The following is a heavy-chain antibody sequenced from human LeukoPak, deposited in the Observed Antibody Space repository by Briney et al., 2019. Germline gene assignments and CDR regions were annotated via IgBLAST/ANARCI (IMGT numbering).Heavy chain of an antibody. CDR2: IISSSSTI. CDR1: RFTISTYS. J-gene: IGHJ4*02. CDR3: ANLRLNNLAKRGGY. D-gene: IGHD1-14*01. Sequence: PAGSLRLSCAVSRFTISTYSMLWVRQAPGKGLEWVSYIISSSSTIFYASSVKGRFTISRGNSKNTMYLQMNSFRAEEPAVYYCANLRLNNLAKRGGYWGQGTLVTVSS. V-gene: IGHV3-48*01.